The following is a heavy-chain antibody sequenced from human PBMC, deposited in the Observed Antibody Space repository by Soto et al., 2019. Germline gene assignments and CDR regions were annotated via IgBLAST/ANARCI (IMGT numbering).Heavy chain of an antibody. Sequence: PGWCLRLSCAASGFTFSSYWMPGARQAPRKGLDWVDNIKQEGSEIYYVDSVKGRFTISRDNAENSLYLQMNSLRAVDTAVYYCARDPVCSGGSCYDYWGQGTLVTVSS. CDR3: ARDPVCSGGSCYDY. CDR1: GFTFSSYW. CDR2: IKQEGSEI. J-gene: IGHJ4*02. D-gene: IGHD2-15*01. V-gene: IGHV3-7*01.